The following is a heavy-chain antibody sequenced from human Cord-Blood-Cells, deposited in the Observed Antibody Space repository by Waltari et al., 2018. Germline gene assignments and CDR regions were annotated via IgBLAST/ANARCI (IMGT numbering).Heavy chain of an antibody. J-gene: IGHJ4*02. D-gene: IGHD3-22*01. Sequence: QVQLVQSGAEVKKPGSSVKVSCKASGGTFSRYAISWVRQAPGQGLEWMGGIIPIFGTANYAQKFQGRVTITADESTSTAYMELSSLRSEDTAVYYCARRSNYYDSSGYYFDYWGQGTLVTVSS. CDR1: GGTFSRYA. CDR3: ARRSNYYDSSGYYFDY. CDR2: IIPIFGTA. V-gene: IGHV1-69*01.